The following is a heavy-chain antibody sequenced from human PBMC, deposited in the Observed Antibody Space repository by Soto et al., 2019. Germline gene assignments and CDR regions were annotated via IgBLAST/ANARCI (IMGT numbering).Heavy chain of an antibody. D-gene: IGHD3-22*01. V-gene: IGHV3-64D*06. J-gene: IGHJ4*02. CDR2: ISSNGGST. CDR3: VKDSTPDSSGYSHYFDY. CDR1: GFTLSDHY. Sequence: PGGSLRLSCAGSGFTLSDHYIDWVRQAPGKGLEYVSAISSNGGSTYYADSVKGRFTISRDNSKNTLYLQMSSLRAEDTAVYYCVKDSTPDSSGYSHYFDYWGQGTLVTVSS.